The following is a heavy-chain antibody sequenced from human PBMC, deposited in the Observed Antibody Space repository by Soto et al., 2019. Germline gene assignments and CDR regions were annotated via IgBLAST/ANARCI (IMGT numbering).Heavy chain of an antibody. CDR3: AKGPVNYYDSSGHFDY. D-gene: IGHD3-22*01. J-gene: IGHJ4*02. CDR2: ISGSGGST. V-gene: IGHV3-23*01. Sequence: EVQLLESGGGLVQPGGSLRLSCAASGVTFSSYAMSWVRQAPGKGLEWDSAISGSGGSTYYADSVKGRFTISRDNSKNTLYLQMNSLRAEDTAVYYCAKGPVNYYDSSGHFDYWGQGTLVTVSS. CDR1: GVTFSSYA.